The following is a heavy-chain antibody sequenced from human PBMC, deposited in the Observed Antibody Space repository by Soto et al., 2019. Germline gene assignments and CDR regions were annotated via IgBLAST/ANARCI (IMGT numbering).Heavy chain of an antibody. J-gene: IGHJ6*03. V-gene: IGHV3-74*01. CDR1: GFTFSSYW. CDR3: AREIKAGGVNFWSIGDYYYSYMDV. D-gene: IGHD3-3*01. CDR2: INSDGSST. Sequence: GGSLRLSCAASGFTFSSYWMHWVRQAPGKGLVWVSRINSDGSSTSYADSVKGRFTISRDNSKNTMYLQMNSLRAEDTAVYFCAREIKAGGVNFWSIGDYYYSYMDVWGKGTTVTVSS.